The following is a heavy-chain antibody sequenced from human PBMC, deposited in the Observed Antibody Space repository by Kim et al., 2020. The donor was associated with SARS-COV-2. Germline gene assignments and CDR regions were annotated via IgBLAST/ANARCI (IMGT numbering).Heavy chain of an antibody. D-gene: IGHD3-22*01. CDR3: ACGRGYVEWFDP. CDR2: ISGSGGST. J-gene: IGHJ5*02. CDR1: GFTFSSYA. V-gene: IGHV3-23*01. Sequence: GGSLRLSCAASGFTFSSYAMSWVRQAPGKGLEWVSAISGSGGSTYYADSVKGRFTISRDNSKNTLYLQMNSLRAEDTAVYYCACGRGYVEWFDPWGQGTLVTVSS.